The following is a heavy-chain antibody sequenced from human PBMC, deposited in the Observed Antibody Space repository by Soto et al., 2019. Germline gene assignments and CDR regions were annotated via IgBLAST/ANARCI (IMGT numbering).Heavy chain of an antibody. CDR3: VKDKPSLDY. J-gene: IGHJ4*02. V-gene: IGHV3-33*06. CDR1: GFAFSTYS. CDR2: ILFDGSDK. Sequence: QVQLVESVGGVVQPWGSLRLSCAASGFAFSTYSMHWFRQAPGKGLEWVAIILFDGSDKYYADSVRGRFTISRDNFKNTLYLQMNSLRAEDTAVYYCVKDKPSLDYWGQGTLVTVSS.